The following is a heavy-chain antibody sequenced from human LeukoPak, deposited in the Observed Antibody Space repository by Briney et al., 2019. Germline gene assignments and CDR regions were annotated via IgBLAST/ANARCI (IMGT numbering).Heavy chain of an antibody. J-gene: IGHJ4*02. CDR1: GFTXXXYA. V-gene: IGHV3-23*01. CDR3: AKITIFGVVITSPFDY. Sequence: RXSXXXXGFTXXXYAMSWVRQAPGKGLEWVSAISGSGDKTYSADSVKGRFTISRDNSKNTLYLQMNSLRAEDTAVYYCAKITIFGVVITSPFDYWGQGTLVTVSS. CDR2: ISGSGDKT. D-gene: IGHD3-3*01.